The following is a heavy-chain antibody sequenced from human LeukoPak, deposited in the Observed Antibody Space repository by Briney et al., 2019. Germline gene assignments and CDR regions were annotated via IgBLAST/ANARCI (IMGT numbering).Heavy chain of an antibody. Sequence: ASVKVSCKASVYAFIENYIHGVRQAPGQGLEWMGWINPDSGTTKYAQNFQGRVTMTSDTSVSTAYMDLSSLTSDDTAVYCCARAKTIFGVVIICFDTWGQGTLVTVSS. CDR1: VYAFIENY. CDR3: ARAKTIFGVVIICFDT. D-gene: IGHD3-3*01. J-gene: IGHJ5*02. CDR2: INPDSGTT. V-gene: IGHV1-2*02.